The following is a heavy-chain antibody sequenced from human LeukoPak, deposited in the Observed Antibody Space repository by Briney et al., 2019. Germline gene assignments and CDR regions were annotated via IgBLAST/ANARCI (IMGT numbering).Heavy chain of an antibody. CDR2: LSSSGSTI. J-gene: IGHJ4*02. V-gene: IGHV3-11*01. D-gene: IGHD6-13*01. CDR3: ASGLYSSSWYLFDY. Sequence: PGGSLRLSCAASGFTFSDYYMSWIRQAPGKGLGWVSYLSSSGSTIYYADSVKGRFTISRDNSKDSLYLQMNSLKAGDTAVYYCASGLYSSSWYLFDYWGQGTLVTVSS. CDR1: GFTFSDYY.